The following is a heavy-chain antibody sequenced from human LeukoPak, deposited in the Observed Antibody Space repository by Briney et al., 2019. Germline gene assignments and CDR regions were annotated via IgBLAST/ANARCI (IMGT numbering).Heavy chain of an antibody. J-gene: IGHJ4*02. CDR2: IYYSGST. V-gene: IGHV4-39*01. D-gene: IGHD1-26*01. Sequence: SETLSLTCTVSGGSISNSNYYWGWIRQPPGKGLEWIGSIYYSGSTYYNPSLKSRVTISVDTSKNQFSLKLSSVTAADTAVYYCARFNSGSYQHYFDYWGQGTLVTVSS. CDR1: GGSISNSNYY. CDR3: ARFNSGSYQHYFDY.